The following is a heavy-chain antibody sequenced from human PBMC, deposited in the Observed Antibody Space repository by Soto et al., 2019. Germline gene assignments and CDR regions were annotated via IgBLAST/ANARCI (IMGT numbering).Heavy chain of an antibody. CDR1: GYSFTSYG. CDR3: ARHGGAAMVNYYYYGMDV. J-gene: IGHJ6*02. V-gene: IGHV5-51*01. CDR2: IYPGDSDT. Sequence: PGESIKISWRGSGYSFTSYGSGAVRQMPGKGLEWMGIIYPGDSDTRYSPSFQGQVTISADKSISTAYLQWSSLKASDTAMYYCARHGGAAMVNYYYYGMDVWGQGTTVTVSS. D-gene: IGHD5-18*01.